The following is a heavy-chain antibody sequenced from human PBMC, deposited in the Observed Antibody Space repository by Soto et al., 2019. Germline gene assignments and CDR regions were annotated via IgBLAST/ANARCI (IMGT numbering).Heavy chain of an antibody. D-gene: IGHD3-10*01. CDR3: ASGARALTLLWFGELRVFDY. Sequence: EVQLVESGGGVVRPGGSLRLSCAASGFTFDDYGMSWVRQAPGKGLEWVSGINWNGGSTGYADSVKGRFTISRDNAKNSLYLQMNSLRAEDTALYYCASGARALTLLWFGELRVFDYWGQGTLVTVSS. V-gene: IGHV3-20*04. CDR1: GFTFDDYG. CDR2: INWNGGST. J-gene: IGHJ4*02.